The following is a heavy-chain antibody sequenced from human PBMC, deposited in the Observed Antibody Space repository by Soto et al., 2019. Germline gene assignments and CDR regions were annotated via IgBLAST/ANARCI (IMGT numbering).Heavy chain of an antibody. Sequence: GESLKISCKGSGYSFTSYWIGWVRQMPGKGLEWMGIIYPGDSDTRYSPSFQGQVTIAADKSISTAYLQWSSLKASDTAMYYCATGFVDTAMDYYYYMDVWGKGTTVTVSS. CDR2: IYPGDSDT. CDR1: GYSFTSYW. J-gene: IGHJ6*03. V-gene: IGHV5-51*01. CDR3: ATGFVDTAMDYYYYMDV. D-gene: IGHD5-18*01.